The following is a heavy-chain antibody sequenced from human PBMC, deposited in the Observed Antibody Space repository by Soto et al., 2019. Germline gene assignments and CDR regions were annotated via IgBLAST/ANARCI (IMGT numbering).Heavy chain of an antibody. CDR1: GFTFSSYS. J-gene: IGHJ2*01. Sequence: PGGSLRLSCAASGFTFSSYSMNWVRQAPGKGLEWVSSISSSSSYIYYADSVKGRFTISRDNAKNSLYLQMNSLRAGDTAVYYCAREGVAGYWYFDLWGRGTLVTVSS. CDR2: ISSSSSYI. V-gene: IGHV3-21*01. CDR3: AREGVAGYWYFDL. D-gene: IGHD6-19*01.